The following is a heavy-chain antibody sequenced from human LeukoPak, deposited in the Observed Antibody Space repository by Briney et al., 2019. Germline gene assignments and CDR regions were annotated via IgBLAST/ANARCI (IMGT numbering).Heavy chain of an antibody. J-gene: IGHJ4*02. CDR2: ISSSSSII. D-gene: IGHD5-18*01. Sequence: PGGSLRLSCAASGFTFSSYSMNWVRQAPGKGLEWVSSISSSSSIIYYADSVKGRFTISRDNAKNSLYLQVNSLRAEDTAVYYCARDLFDVYSLDYWGQGTLVTVSS. CDR3: ARDLFDVYSLDY. CDR1: GFTFSSYS. V-gene: IGHV3-21*01.